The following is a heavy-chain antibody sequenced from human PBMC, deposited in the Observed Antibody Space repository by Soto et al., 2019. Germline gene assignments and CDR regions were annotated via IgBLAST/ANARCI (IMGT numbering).Heavy chain of an antibody. J-gene: IGHJ6*03. Sequence: PSETLSLTCTVSGGSISSYYWSWIRQPPGKGLEWIGYIYYSGSTNYNPSLKSRVTISVDTSKNQFSLKLSSVTAADTAVYYCARHLYDFWCGYTDYYYYYIVVWGKGTTVTVSS. CDR2: IYYSGST. D-gene: IGHD3-3*01. CDR1: GGSISSYY. V-gene: IGHV4-59*08. CDR3: ARHLYDFWCGYTDYYYYYIVV.